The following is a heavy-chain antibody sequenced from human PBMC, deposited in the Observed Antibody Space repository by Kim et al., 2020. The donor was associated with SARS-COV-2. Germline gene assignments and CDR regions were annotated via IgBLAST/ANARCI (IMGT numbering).Heavy chain of an antibody. V-gene: IGHV4-4*09. J-gene: IGHJ4*02. CDR3: ARNYGYGSGSFYSY. Sequence: NPSLKSRVAISVDTSKNQFSLKLSSVTAAATAVYYCARNYGYGSGSFYSYWGQGILVTVSS. D-gene: IGHD3-10*01.